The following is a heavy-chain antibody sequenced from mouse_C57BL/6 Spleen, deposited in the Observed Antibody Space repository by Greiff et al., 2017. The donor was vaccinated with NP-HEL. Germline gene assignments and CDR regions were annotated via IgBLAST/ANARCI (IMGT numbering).Heavy chain of an antibody. CDR3: ARSIYDYPFAY. J-gene: IGHJ3*01. CDR2: INPNNGGT. Sequence: VQLKQSGPELVKPGASVKIPCKASGYTFTDYNMDWVKQSHGKSLEWIGDINPNNGGTIYNQKFKGKATLTVDKSSSTAYMELRSLTSEDTAVYYCARSIYDYPFAYWGQGTLVTVSA. CDR1: GYTFTDYN. D-gene: IGHD2-4*01. V-gene: IGHV1-18*01.